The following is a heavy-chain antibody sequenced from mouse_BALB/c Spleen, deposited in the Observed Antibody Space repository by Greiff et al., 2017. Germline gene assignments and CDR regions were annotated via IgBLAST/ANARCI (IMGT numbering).Heavy chain of an antibody. Sequence: VQLQESGPGLVAPSQSLSITCTVSGFSLTSYDISWIRQPPGKGLEWLGVIWTGGGTNYNSAFMSRLSISKDNSKSQVFLKMNSLQTDDTAIYYCYGSNAYWGQGTLVTVSA. CDR3: YGSNAY. D-gene: IGHD1-1*01. CDR2: IWTGGGT. CDR1: GFSLTSYD. V-gene: IGHV2-9-2*01. J-gene: IGHJ3*01.